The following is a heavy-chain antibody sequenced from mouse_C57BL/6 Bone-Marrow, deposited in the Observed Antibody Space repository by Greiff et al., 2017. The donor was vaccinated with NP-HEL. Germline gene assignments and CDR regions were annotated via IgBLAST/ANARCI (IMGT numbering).Heavy chain of an antibody. J-gene: IGHJ3*01. Sequence: EVQGVESGGDLVKPGGSLKLSCAASGFTFSSYGMSWVRQTPDKRLEWVATISSGGSYTYYPDSVKGRFTISRDNAKNTLYLQMSSLKSEDTAMYYGARQGNWAWFAYWGQGALVTVAA. V-gene: IGHV5-6*01. CDR1: GFTFSSYG. CDR2: ISSGGSYT. D-gene: IGHD4-1*01. CDR3: ARQGNWAWFAY.